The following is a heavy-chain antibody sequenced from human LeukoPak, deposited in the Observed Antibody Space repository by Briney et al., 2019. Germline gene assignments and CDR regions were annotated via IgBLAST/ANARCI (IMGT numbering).Heavy chain of an antibody. J-gene: IGHJ4*02. CDR2: ISASGDST. Sequence: GGSLRLSCAASGFTFSNYAMNWVRQAPGKGLEWVSVISASGDSTYYADSVKGRFTISRDNSKNTLYLQINSLRAEDTAVYYCAKDQPLQIGLFDYWGQGTLVTVSS. D-gene: IGHD1-1*01. CDR1: GFTFSNYA. V-gene: IGHV3-23*01. CDR3: AKDQPLQIGLFDY.